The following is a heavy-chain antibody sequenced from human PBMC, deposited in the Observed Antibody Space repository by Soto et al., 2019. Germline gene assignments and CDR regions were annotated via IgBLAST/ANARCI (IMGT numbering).Heavy chain of an antibody. V-gene: IGHV4-34*01. CDR1: GGSFSGYY. Sequence: KPSETLSLTCAVYGGSFSGYYWSWIRQPPGKGLEWIGEINHSGSTNYNPSLKSRVTISVDTSKNQFSLKLSSVTAADTAVYYCASKYSSSWYYFDYWGQGTLVTVSS. CDR2: INHSGST. J-gene: IGHJ4*02. CDR3: ASKYSSSWYYFDY. D-gene: IGHD6-13*01.